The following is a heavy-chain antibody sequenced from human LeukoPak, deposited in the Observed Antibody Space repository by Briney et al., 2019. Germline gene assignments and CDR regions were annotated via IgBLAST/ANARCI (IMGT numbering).Heavy chain of an antibody. CDR1: GGSVSGYY. CDR2: INHSGST. D-gene: IGHD6-13*01. J-gene: IGHJ1*01. CDR3: VRRRLGSSWYGSDFQH. Sequence: SETLSLTCVVYGGSVSGYYWSWILQPPGKGLEWIGEINHSGSTNYNPSLKSRVTISVDTSKNQFSLKLSSVTAADTAVYYCVRRRLGSSWYGSDFQHWGQGTLVTVSS. V-gene: IGHV4-34*01.